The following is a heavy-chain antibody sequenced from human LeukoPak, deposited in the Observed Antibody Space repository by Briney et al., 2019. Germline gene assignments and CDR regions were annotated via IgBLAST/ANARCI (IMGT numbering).Heavy chain of an antibody. J-gene: IGHJ4*02. CDR1: GFIFNNYG. CDR3: AKGSSGYFFDL. Sequence: QPGGPLRLSCAASGFIFNNYGLVWVGQAPGKGRDWVSAISNDGGGTTYADFVKGRFSVSRDNSKNTLFLQMNSLRAEDTALYYCAKGSSGYFFDLWGQGTLVTVSS. CDR2: ISNDGGGT. D-gene: IGHD3-22*01. V-gene: IGHV3-23*01.